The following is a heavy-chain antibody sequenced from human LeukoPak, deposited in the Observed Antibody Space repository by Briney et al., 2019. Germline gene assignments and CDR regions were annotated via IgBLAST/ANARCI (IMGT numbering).Heavy chain of an antibody. CDR1: GFTFNSYA. D-gene: IGHD3-22*01. CDR3: ARDERGYYYSGAFFGAIDF. CDR2: IWYDGSNK. J-gene: IGHJ4*02. V-gene: IGHV3-33*01. Sequence: GRSLRLSCAASGFTFNSYAMHWVRQAPGKGLEWVAFIWYDGSNKYYADSVKGRFTASRDNSKNTVYLQMNNLRAEDTAVYYCARDERGYYYSGAFFGAIDFWGQGTLVTVSS.